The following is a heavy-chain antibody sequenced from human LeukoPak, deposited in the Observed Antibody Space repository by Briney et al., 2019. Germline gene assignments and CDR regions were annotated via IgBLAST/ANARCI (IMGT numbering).Heavy chain of an antibody. J-gene: IGHJ4*02. CDR2: IYSGGST. Sequence: PGGSLRLSCAASRFTFSSYAMSWVRQAPGKGLEWVSVIYSGGSTYYADSVRGRFTISRDNSKNTLYLQMNSLRAEDTAVYYCARDFSEYSGSYYSDYWGQGTLVTVSS. D-gene: IGHD1-26*01. V-gene: IGHV3-53*01. CDR1: RFTFSSYA. CDR3: ARDFSEYSGSYYSDY.